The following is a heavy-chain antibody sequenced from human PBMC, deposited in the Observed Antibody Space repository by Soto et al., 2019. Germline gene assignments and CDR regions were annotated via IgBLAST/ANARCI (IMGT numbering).Heavy chain of an antibody. D-gene: IGHD3-22*01. Sequence: ASVKVSCKASGGTFSSYAISWVRQAPGQGLEWMGGIIPIFGTANYAQKFQGRVTITADESTSTAYMELSSLRSEDTAVYYCARAASPTRITMIVVSLNGAFDIWG. CDR3: ARAASPTRITMIVVSLNGAFDI. J-gene: IGHJ3*02. V-gene: IGHV1-69*13. CDR2: IIPIFGTA. CDR1: GGTFSSYA.